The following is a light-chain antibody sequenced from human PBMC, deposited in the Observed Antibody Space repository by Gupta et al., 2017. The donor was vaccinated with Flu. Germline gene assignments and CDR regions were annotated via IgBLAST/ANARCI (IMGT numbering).Light chain of an antibody. CDR1: PTISSS. Sequence: GDGVGITWRASPTISSSLAWYQQKPGKDPKILICKEFDLESRVPSRFSGSQYGTEFPLTISSLQRDDIATYYCNQYSTYSTFTFGPGTKVDLK. CDR3: NQYSTYSTFT. V-gene: IGKV1-5*03. CDR2: KEF. J-gene: IGKJ3*01.